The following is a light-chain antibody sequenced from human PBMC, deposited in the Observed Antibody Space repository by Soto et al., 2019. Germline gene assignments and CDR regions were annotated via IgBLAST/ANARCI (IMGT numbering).Light chain of an antibody. CDR3: QQFNSYPIT. CDR1: QDIRTD. Sequence: IQMTQSPSSLSASVGDRVTITCRASQDIRTDVAWYQQKPGKAPKLLIYAASTLQSGVPSRFSGSGSGTEFTLTISSLQPEDFATDYCQQFNSYPITFGQGTRLEI. CDR2: AAS. J-gene: IGKJ5*01. V-gene: IGKV1-17*01.